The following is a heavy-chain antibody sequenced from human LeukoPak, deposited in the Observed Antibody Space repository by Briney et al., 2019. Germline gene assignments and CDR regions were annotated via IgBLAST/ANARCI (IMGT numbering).Heavy chain of an antibody. J-gene: IGHJ4*02. CDR2: ISYDGSNK. Sequence: GGSLRLSCATSGFAFSNYAMSWVRQAPGKGPEWVAVISYDGSNKYYADSVKGRFTISRDNSKNTLYLQMNSLRAEDTAVYYCARDSITMVRGVRPLDYWGQGTLVTVSS. D-gene: IGHD3-10*01. CDR3: ARDSITMVRGVRPLDY. V-gene: IGHV3-30*03. CDR1: GFAFSNYA.